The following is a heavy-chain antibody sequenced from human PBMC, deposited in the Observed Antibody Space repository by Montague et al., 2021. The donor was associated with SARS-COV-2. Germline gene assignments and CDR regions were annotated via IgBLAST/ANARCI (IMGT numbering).Heavy chain of an antibody. CDR2: ISGSGGST. CDR3: YSGYDFGY. V-gene: IGHV3-23*01. Sequence: SLRLSCAASGFTFSSFAISWVRQAPGKGLEWVSDISGSGGSTYYSNSVKGRFTISRDNSKNTLYLQMNSLRAEDTAVYYCYSGYDFGYWGQGTLVTVSS. D-gene: IGHD5-12*01. CDR1: GFTFSSFA. J-gene: IGHJ4*02.